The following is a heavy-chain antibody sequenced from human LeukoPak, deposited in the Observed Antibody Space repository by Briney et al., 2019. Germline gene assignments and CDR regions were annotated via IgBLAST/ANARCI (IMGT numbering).Heavy chain of an antibody. D-gene: IGHD2-2*01. CDR1: GFTFSSYA. CDR3: AMISSTSFYYYGMDV. V-gene: IGHV3-23*01. Sequence: GGSLRLSCAASGFTFSSYAMSWVRQAPGRGLEWVSAISGSGGSTYYADSVKGRFTISRDNSKNTLYLQMNSLRAEDTAVYYCAMISSTSFYYYGMDVWGQGTTVTVSS. CDR2: ISGSGGST. J-gene: IGHJ6*02.